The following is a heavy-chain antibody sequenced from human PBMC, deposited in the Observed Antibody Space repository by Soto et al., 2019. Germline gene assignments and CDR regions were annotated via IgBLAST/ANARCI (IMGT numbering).Heavy chain of an antibody. V-gene: IGHV3-30*03. CDR3: ASVDSTSSFDY. Sequence: QVQLVESGGGVVQPGRSLRLSCAASGFTFSSYGMHWVRQAPGKGLEWVAVMSYDGSNKYYADSVKGRFTISRDNSKNTLYLQMNSLRAEDTAVYYCASVDSTSSFDYWGQGTLVTVSS. D-gene: IGHD3-16*01. CDR2: MSYDGSNK. J-gene: IGHJ4*02. CDR1: GFTFSSYG.